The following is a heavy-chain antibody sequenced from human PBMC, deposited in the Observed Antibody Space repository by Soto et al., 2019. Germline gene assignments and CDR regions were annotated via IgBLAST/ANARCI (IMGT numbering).Heavy chain of an antibody. CDR2: ISESGAHT. J-gene: IGHJ2*01. CDR1: GITSQTYA. V-gene: IGHV3-23*01. D-gene: IGHD2-2*02. Sequence: GGSLRLSCAASGITSQTYALNWVRQAPGKGLEWFSTISESGAHTFYADSVKGRFTISRDKSKNTLSLQMNSLRAEDTAIYYCVKSDGCGGGSCYTGTYYYFDVWGRGTLVTVSS. CDR3: VKSDGCGGGSCYTGTYYYFDV.